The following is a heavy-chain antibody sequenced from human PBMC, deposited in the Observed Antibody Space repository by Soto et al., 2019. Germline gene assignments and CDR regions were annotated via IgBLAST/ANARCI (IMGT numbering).Heavy chain of an antibody. CDR2: IIPIFGTA. V-gene: IGHV1-69*06. Sequence: SVKVSCKASGGTFNSYAISWVRQAPGQGLEWMGGIIPIFGTANYAQKFQGRVTITADKSTSTAYMELSSLRSEDTAVYYCVRGAYVYGGNYFDYWGQGTLVTVSS. CDR1: GGTFNSYA. CDR3: VRGAYVYGGNYFDY. D-gene: IGHD4-17*01. J-gene: IGHJ4*02.